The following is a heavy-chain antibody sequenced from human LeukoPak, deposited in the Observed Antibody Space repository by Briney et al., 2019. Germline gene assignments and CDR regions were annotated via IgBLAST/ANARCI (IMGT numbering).Heavy chain of an antibody. D-gene: IGHD3-3*01. CDR1: GFTFSSYS. Sequence: GGSLRLSCAASGFTFSSYSMNWVRQAPGKGLEWVSSISSSSSYIYYADSVKGRFTISRDNAKNALYLQMNSLRAEDTAVYYCARDLRSDYGDYWGQGTLVTVSS. CDR3: ARDLRSDYGDY. CDR2: ISSSSSYI. V-gene: IGHV3-21*01. J-gene: IGHJ4*02.